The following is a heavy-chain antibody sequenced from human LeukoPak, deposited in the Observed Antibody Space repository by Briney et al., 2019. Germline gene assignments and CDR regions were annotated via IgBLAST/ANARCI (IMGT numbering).Heavy chain of an antibody. D-gene: IGHD3-9*01. CDR1: GFTFSSYA. J-gene: IGHJ5*02. V-gene: IGHV3-30*04. Sequence: GGSLRLSCAASGFTFSSYAMHWVRQAPGKGLEWVAVISYDGSNKYYADSVKGRFTISRDNSKNTLYLQMNSLRAEDTAVYYCARGGYDILTGYLHNWFDPWGQGTLVTVSS. CDR2: ISYDGSNK. CDR3: ARGGYDILTGYLHNWFDP.